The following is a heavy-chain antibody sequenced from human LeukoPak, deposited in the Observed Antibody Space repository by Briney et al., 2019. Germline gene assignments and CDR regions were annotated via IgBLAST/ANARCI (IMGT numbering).Heavy chain of an antibody. CDR3: ASAVATPDPTFDY. V-gene: IGHV1-2*06. Sequence: GASVKVSCKASGYTFTGYYMHWVRQAPGQGLEWMGRTNPNSGGTNYAQKFQGRVTMTRDTSISTAYMELSRLRSDDTAVYYCASAVATPDPTFDYWGQGTLVTVSS. CDR2: TNPNSGGT. J-gene: IGHJ4*02. D-gene: IGHD5-12*01. CDR1: GYTFTGYY.